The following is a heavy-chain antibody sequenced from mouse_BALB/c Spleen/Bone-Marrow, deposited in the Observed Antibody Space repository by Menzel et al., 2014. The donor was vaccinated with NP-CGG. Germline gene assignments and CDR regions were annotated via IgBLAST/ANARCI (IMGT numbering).Heavy chain of an antibody. CDR2: VNPYNDGT. CDR1: GYTSTNFV. V-gene: IGHV1-14*01. Sequence: EVKLMESGPELVKPGASVRVSCKASGYTSTNFVIYWVKQRPGQGLEWIGYVNPYNDGTKYNEKFKGKATLTSDKSSTTAYMELSSLTSEDSAVYYCARTMIYFYAMDYWGQGTSVTVSS. D-gene: IGHD2-4*01. J-gene: IGHJ4*01. CDR3: ARTMIYFYAMDY.